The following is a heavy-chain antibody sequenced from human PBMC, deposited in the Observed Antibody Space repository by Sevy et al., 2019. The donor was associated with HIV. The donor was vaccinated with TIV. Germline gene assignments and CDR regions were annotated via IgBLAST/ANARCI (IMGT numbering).Heavy chain of an antibody. J-gene: IGHJ6*02. CDR1: GFTFSSYW. CDR3: ASGKGYTGSYYYYGMDV. Sequence: GGSLRLSCAASGFTFSSYWMSWVRQAPGKGLEWVANIKQDGSEKYYVDSVKGRFTISRDNAKNSLYLQMNSLRAEDTAVYYCASGKGYTGSYYYYGMDVWGQGTTVTASS. CDR2: IKQDGSEK. V-gene: IGHV3-7*01. D-gene: IGHD6-13*01.